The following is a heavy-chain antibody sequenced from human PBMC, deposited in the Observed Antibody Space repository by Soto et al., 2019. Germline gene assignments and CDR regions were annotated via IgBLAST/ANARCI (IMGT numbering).Heavy chain of an antibody. CDR3: AIETRGDRYGRRRTTFDP. D-gene: IGHD5-18*01. CDR2: INHSGST. Sequence: SETLSLTCAVYGGSFSGYYWSWIRQPPGKGLEWIGEINHSGSTNYNPSLKSRVTISVDTSKNQFSLKLSSVTAADTAVYYCAIETRGDRYGRRRTTFDPWGQGTLVTVSS. V-gene: IGHV4-34*01. CDR1: GGSFSGYY. J-gene: IGHJ5*02.